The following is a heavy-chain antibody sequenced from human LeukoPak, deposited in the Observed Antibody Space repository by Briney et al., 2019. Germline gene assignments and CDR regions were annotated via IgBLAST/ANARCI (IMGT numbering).Heavy chain of an antibody. D-gene: IGHD2-8*01. J-gene: IGHJ3*02. CDR2: ISAYNGNT. CDR1: GYTFTSYG. V-gene: IGHV1-18*01. CDR3: ARGIPLMVYAIPDAFDI. Sequence: GASVKVSCKASGYTFTSYGISWVRQAPGQGLEWMGWISAYNGNTNYAQKLQGRVTMTTDTSTSTAYMELRSLRSDDTAVYYCARGIPLMVYAIPDAFDIWGQGTMVTVSS.